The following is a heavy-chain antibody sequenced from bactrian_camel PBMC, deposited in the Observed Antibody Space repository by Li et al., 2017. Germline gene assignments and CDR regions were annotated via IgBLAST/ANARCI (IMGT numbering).Heavy chain of an antibody. CDR3: AAGFLLPGVCGGGKWLGGTYMY. CDR2: IYTTSGQT. V-gene: IGHV3S31*01. J-gene: IGHJ4*01. Sequence: QLVESGGGSVQAGGSLRLSCAASGYAFNSMAWFRQAPGKEREWVAGIYTTSGQTDYVDSVKGRFTISRDRSKNTVYLQMNSLKPEDTAMYYCAAGFLLPGVCGGGKWLGGTYMYSGQGTQVTVS. D-gene: IGHD2*01. CDR1: GYAFNS.